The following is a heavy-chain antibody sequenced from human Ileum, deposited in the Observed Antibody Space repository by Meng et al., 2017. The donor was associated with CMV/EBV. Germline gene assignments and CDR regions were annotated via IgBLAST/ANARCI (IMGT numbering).Heavy chain of an antibody. Sequence: QVQLQQSGPGLVKTSQTLFLPCAIAGDSVSSTTVTWNWIRQSPSRGLEWLGRTYYRSKWFNDYALSVRGRITINPDISKNQLSLQLNSVTPEDTAVYYCVRLTGNSWLNYWGRGTLVTVSS. CDR2: TYYRSKWFN. D-gene: IGHD6-13*01. CDR1: GDSVSSTTVT. CDR3: VRLTGNSWLNY. V-gene: IGHV6-1*01. J-gene: IGHJ4*02.